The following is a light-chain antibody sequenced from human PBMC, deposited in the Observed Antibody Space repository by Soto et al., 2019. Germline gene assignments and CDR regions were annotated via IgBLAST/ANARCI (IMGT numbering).Light chain of an antibody. CDR1: QSVTTD. Sequence: EIVMTQYPATLSVSPGERATLSCRASQSVTTDLAWYQQKPGQAPRLLIYGASTRATGIPARFSGGGSGTEFTLTISRLEPEDFAVYYCQQSGMWTFGQGTKVDIK. V-gene: IGKV3-15*01. J-gene: IGKJ1*01. CDR2: GAS. CDR3: QQSGMWT.